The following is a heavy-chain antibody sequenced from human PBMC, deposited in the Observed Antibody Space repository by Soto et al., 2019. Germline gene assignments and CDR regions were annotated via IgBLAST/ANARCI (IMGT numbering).Heavy chain of an antibody. CDR1: GYTFTSYD. D-gene: IGHD2-2*01. V-gene: IGHV1-8*01. J-gene: IGHJ6*02. Sequence: QVQLVQSGAEVKKPGASVRVSCKASGYTFTSYDINWVRQATGQGLEWMGWMNPNSGNTGYAQKFQXRVTMTRTTSLTTAYMELSSLRSEDTAVSYCARAMPTRGMDVWGQGTTVTVSS. CDR2: MNPNSGNT. CDR3: ARAMPTRGMDV.